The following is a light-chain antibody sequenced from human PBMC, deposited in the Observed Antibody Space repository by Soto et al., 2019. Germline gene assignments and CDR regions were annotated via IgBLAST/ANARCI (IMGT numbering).Light chain of an antibody. V-gene: IGKV3-20*01. CDR2: VAS. CDR1: QSLSSSY. Sequence: EIVLTQSPGTLSLSPGERATLSCRASQSLSSSYLAWYQQKPGQAPRHLLYVASSRATGIPDRFSGSRFGTGFNLTISRLEPEDFAVYYCQQYGGSPPYTFGQGNKVQIK. CDR3: QQYGGSPPYT. J-gene: IGKJ2*01.